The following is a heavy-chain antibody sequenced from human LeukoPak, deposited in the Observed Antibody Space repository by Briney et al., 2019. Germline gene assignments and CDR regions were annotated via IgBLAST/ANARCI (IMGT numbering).Heavy chain of an antibody. V-gene: IGHV3-23*01. CDR2: ISGSGGSA. Sequence: GGSLRLSCAASGFTFSSYAMSWVRQAPGKGLEWVSAISGSGGSAYYADSVKGRFTISRDNSKNTLYLQMNSLRAEDTAVYYCAKDPPRVAVAGTPSFDYWGQGTLVTVSS. CDR1: GFTFSSYA. CDR3: AKDPPRVAVAGTPSFDY. J-gene: IGHJ4*02. D-gene: IGHD6-19*01.